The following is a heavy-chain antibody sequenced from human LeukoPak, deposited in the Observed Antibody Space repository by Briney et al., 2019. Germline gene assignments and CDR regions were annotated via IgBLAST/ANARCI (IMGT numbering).Heavy chain of an antibody. CDR3: ARDGLLGGDDAFDI. J-gene: IGHJ3*02. Sequence: PSETLSLTCTVPGGSISSYYWSWIRQPPGKGLEWIGYIYYSGSTNYNPSLKSRVTISVDTSKNQFSLKLSSVAAADTAVYYCARDGLLGGDDAFDIWGQGTMVTVSS. CDR1: GGSISSYY. CDR2: IYYSGST. V-gene: IGHV4-59*01. D-gene: IGHD3-3*01.